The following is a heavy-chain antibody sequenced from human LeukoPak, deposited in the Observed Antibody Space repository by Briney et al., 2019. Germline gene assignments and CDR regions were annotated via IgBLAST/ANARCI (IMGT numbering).Heavy chain of an antibody. CDR1: GGSISSYY. J-gene: IGHJ4*02. V-gene: IGHV4-4*07. D-gene: IGHD4-17*01. Sequence: SETLSLTCTVSGGSISSYYWSWIRQPAGKGLEWIGRIYTSGSTNYNPSLKSRVTMSVDTSKNQFSLKLSSVTAADTAVYYCARNGDYGGKGLFDYWGQGTLVTVSS. CDR2: IYTSGST. CDR3: ARNGDYGGKGLFDY.